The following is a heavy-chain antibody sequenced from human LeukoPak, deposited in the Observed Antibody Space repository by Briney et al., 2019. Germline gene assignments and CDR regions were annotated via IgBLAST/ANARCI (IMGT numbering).Heavy chain of an antibody. J-gene: IGHJ4*02. CDR1: GYTFNSHG. CDR3: ACSDDVWGSYRYFSSVSTNKIDY. Sequence: ASVKVSCKASGYTFNSHGISWVRQAPGQGLEWMGLISTHNGNTNYAQKLQGRVTMTTDTSTSTAYLELRSLRFDDTAVYYCACSDDVWGSYRYFSSVSTNKIDYWGQRTLVTVST. D-gene: IGHD3-16*02. CDR2: ISTHNGNT. V-gene: IGHV1-18*01.